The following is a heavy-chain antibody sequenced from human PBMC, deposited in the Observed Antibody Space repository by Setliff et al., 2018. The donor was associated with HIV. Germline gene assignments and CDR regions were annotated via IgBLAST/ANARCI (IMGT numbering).Heavy chain of an antibody. CDR3: ARSRGTWGTSFGY. J-gene: IGHJ4*02. CDR2: IIPIFPSP. V-gene: IGHV1-69*13. CDR1: GDSFRSHA. Sequence: ASVKVSCKTSGDSFRSHAISWVRQAPGQGLEWMGGIIPIFPSPEYAQKFQGRVTITADESTNTAYMELSSLRFEDTAVYYCARSRGTWGTSFGYWGLGTLVTVSS. D-gene: IGHD3-16*01.